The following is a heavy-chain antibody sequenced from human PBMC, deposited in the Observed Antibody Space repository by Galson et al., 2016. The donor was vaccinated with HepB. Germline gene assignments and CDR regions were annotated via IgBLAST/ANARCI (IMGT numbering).Heavy chain of an antibody. Sequence: SVKVSCKGSGYTFNTYYMHWFRQAPGQGLEWMGIVSPTLGGRNHAQRFQGRVSMTTDTSASTVYMELDSLTPEDTAMYYCARAFTVVVAGDTTRGYYDHWGQGTLVTVSS. V-gene: IGHV1-46*02. J-gene: IGHJ4*02. CDR2: VSPTLGGR. D-gene: IGHD1-26*01. CDR1: GYTFNTYY. CDR3: ARAFTVVVAGDTTRGYYDH.